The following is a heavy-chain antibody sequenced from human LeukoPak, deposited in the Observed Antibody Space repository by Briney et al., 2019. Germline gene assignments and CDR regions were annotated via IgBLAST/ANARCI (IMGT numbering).Heavy chain of an antibody. J-gene: IGHJ5*01. CDR1: GYTFTSYY. CDR3: ARDYYGSGRSFDP. D-gene: IGHD3-10*01. Sequence: ASVKVSCKASGYTFTSYYMHWVRRAPGQGLEWMGWINPNSGGTNYAQKFQGRVTMTRDTSISTAYMELSRLRSDDPAVYYCARDYYGSGRSFDPWGQGPLVTVSS. CDR2: INPNSGGT. V-gene: IGHV1-2*02.